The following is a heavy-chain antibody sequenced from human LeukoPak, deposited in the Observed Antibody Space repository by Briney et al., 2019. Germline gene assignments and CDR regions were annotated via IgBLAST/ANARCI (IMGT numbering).Heavy chain of an antibody. J-gene: IGHJ4*02. Sequence: KPSETLSPTGAAPRYSISSGYHWAWIRQPPGKGLEWIGSIYRSGSAHYNPSLKSRVTISVDTSKNQFSLRVTSVTAADTAVYYCARVDYILDYWGQGTLVTVSS. D-gene: IGHD4-11*01. CDR2: IYRSGSA. V-gene: IGHV4-38-2*01. CDR3: ARVDYILDY. CDR1: RYSISSGYH.